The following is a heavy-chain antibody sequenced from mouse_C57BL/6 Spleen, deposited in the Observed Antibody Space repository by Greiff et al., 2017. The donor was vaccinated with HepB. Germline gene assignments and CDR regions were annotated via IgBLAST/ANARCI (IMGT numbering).Heavy chain of an antibody. V-gene: IGHV3-6*01. J-gene: IGHJ3*01. D-gene: IGHD2-4*01. CDR1: GYSITSGYY. CDR3: ARGYYDYDGSAWFAY. CDR2: ISYDGSN. Sequence: EVKLQESGPGLVKPSQSLSLTCSVTGYSITSGYYWNWIRQFPGNKLEWMGYISYDGSNNYNPSLKNRISITRDTSKNQFFLKLNSVTTEDTATYYCARGYYDYDGSAWFAYWGQGTLVTVSA.